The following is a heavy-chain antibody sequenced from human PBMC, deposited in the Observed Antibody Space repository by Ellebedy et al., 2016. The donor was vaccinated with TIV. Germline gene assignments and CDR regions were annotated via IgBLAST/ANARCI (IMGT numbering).Heavy chain of an antibody. CDR1: GFTFSDYY. CDR2: ISSSSSYT. Sequence: GESLKISCAASGFTFSDYYMSWIRQAPGKGLEWVSYISSSSSYTNYADSVKGRFTISRDNAKNTLYLQMNSLRAEDTAVYYCARDYGDYAFDYWGQGTLVTVSS. J-gene: IGHJ4*02. D-gene: IGHD4-17*01. V-gene: IGHV3-11*05. CDR3: ARDYGDYAFDY.